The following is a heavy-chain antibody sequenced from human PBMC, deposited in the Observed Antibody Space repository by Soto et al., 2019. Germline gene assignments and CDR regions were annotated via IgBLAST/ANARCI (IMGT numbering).Heavy chain of an antibody. CDR3: ARGVLRYYYYGMDV. CDR1: GGSISSGGYY. Sequence: SETLSLTCTVSGGSISSGGYYWSWIRQHPGKGLEWIGYIYYSGSTYYNPSLKSRVTISVDTSKNQFSLKLTSVTAADTAVYYCARGVLRYYYYGMDVWGQGTTVTVSS. J-gene: IGHJ6*02. CDR2: IYYSGST. V-gene: IGHV4-31*03.